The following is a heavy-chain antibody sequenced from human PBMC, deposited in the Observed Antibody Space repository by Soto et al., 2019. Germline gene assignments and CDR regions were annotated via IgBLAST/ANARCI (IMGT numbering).Heavy chain of an antibody. CDR3: ANSRGVNYYYSSGYD. D-gene: IGHD3-22*01. CDR1: GFTFSSYA. J-gene: IGHJ4*02. CDR2: ISGSGGST. V-gene: IGHV3-23*01. Sequence: WGSLRLSCVASGFTFSSYAMSWVRQAPGKGLAWVSAISGSGGSTYYADSVKGRFTISRDNSKNTLYLQMNSLRAEDTAVYYCANSRGVNYYYSSGYDWGQGTRVTVAS.